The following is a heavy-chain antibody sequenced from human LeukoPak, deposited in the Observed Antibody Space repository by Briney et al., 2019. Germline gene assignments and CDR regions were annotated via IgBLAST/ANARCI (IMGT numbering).Heavy chain of an antibody. V-gene: IGHV4-59*01. J-gene: IGHJ4*02. CDR3: ARGSPTADT. Sequence: SETLSLTCTVSGGSMSSYYWSWIRQPPGKGLEWIGYVYYSGNTDYNPSLKSRVTISVDTSKNQFSLKLSSVTTADTAVYYCARGSPTADTWGQGTLVTVSS. CDR1: GGSMSSYY. CDR2: VYYSGNT. D-gene: IGHD5-18*01.